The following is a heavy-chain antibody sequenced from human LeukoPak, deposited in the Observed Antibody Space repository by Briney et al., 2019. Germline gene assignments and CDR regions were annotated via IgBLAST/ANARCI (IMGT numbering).Heavy chain of an antibody. CDR3: VRDAPEWEIPSDY. J-gene: IGHJ4*02. Sequence: GGSLRLSCTASGFTFSSYWMHWVRQAPGKGLVWVSHINTDGSSTNYADSVKGRFTISRDNAKNTLYLQMNSLRAEDTAVYYCVRDAPEWEIPSDYWGQGTLVTVSS. CDR2: INTDGSST. CDR1: GFTFSSYW. D-gene: IGHD1-26*01. V-gene: IGHV3-74*01.